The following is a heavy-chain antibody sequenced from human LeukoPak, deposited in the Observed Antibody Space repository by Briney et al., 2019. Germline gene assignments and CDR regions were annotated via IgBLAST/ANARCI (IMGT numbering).Heavy chain of an antibody. D-gene: IGHD4-11*01. CDR1: GFTFSSYS. Sequence: GGSLRLSCAASGFTFSSYSMNWVRQAPGKGLEWVSSISSSSSYIYYADSVKGRFTISRDNAKNSLYLQMNSLRAEDTAVYYCARGAPAGVYSNYVSYFDYWGQGTLVTVSS. J-gene: IGHJ4*02. V-gene: IGHV3-21*01. CDR2: ISSSSSYI. CDR3: ARGAPAGVYSNYVSYFDY.